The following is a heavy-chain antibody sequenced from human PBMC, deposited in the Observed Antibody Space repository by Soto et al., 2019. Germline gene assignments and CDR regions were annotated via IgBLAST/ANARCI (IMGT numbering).Heavy chain of an antibody. V-gene: IGHV1-69*12. D-gene: IGHD2-2*01. J-gene: IGHJ6*02. Sequence: QVQLVQSGAEVKKPGSSLKVSCKASGGTFTNYAFSWVRQAPGQGLEWMGGIIPVFGTPDYAQKFQGRVTITADESTRTACMELSSLRSDDTAVYYCARERSVGYCITSTCPNPFYYYAMDVWGQGTTVTVSS. CDR1: GGTFTNYA. CDR3: ARERSVGYCITSTCPNPFYYYAMDV. CDR2: IIPVFGTP.